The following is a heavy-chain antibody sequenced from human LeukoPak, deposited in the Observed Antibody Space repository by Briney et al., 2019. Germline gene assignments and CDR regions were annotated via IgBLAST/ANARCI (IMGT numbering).Heavy chain of an antibody. Sequence: SETLSLTCTVSNGSISSYYWSWTRQPPGKGLEWIGYIYYSGSTNYNPSLKSRVTISVDTSKNQFSLKLSSVTAADTAVYYCARQYSYGYVGYFDYWGQGTLVTVSS. CDR2: IYYSGST. CDR3: ARQYSYGYVGYFDY. CDR1: NGSISSYY. D-gene: IGHD5-18*01. J-gene: IGHJ4*02. V-gene: IGHV4-59*01.